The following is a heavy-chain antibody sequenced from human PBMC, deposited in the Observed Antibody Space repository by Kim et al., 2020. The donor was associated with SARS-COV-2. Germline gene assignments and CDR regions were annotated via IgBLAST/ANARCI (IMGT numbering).Heavy chain of an antibody. CDR3: ARGGIVVVVAATRRWFDP. CDR1: GGSFSGYY. J-gene: IGHJ5*02. D-gene: IGHD2-15*01. CDR2: INHSGST. Sequence: SETLSLTCAVYGGSFSGYYWSWIHQPPGKGLEWIGEINHSGSTNYNPSLKSRVTISVDTSKNQFSLKLSSVTAADTAVYYCARGGIVVVVAATRRWFDPWGQGTLVTVSS. V-gene: IGHV4-34*01.